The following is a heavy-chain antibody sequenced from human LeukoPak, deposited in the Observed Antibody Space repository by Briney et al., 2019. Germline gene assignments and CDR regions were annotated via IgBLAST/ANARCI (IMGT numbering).Heavy chain of an antibody. D-gene: IGHD6-13*01. V-gene: IGHV4-30-2*01. CDR2: IYHSGST. CDR3: ARVNLFIGSSWYSDY. J-gene: IGHJ4*02. Sequence: SETLSLTCAVSGDSISSGGYSWSWVRQPPGKGLEWFEYIYHSGSTYYNPSLKSRVTISVDTSKNQFSLKLSSVTAADTAVYYCARVNLFIGSSWYSDYWGQGTLVTVSS. CDR1: GDSISSGGYS.